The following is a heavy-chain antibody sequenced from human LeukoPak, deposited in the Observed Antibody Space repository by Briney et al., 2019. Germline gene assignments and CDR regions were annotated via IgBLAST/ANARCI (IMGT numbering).Heavy chain of an antibody. D-gene: IGHD3-10*01. CDR1: GDSVSRTDAG. V-gene: IGHV6-1*01. CDR2: TYYRSKWYKDDAGWYK. CDR3: ARGGLVRGSINSLIGFDV. J-gene: IGHJ3*01. Sequence: SQTLSLTCAISGDSVSRTDAGWSWIRQSPSRGLEWLGRTYYRSKWYKDDAGWYKDDAGSLKSRITINVDTVMNQFSLQLSSVTPEDTALHYCARGGLVRGSINSLIGFDVWGQGIMVTVSS.